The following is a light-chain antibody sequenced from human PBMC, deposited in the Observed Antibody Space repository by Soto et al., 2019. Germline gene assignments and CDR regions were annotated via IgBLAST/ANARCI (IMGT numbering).Light chain of an antibody. CDR1: QSVSSSY. CDR3: QQYGSSPT. J-gene: IGKJ4*01. Sequence: EIVLTQSPGTPSLSPGERATLSCRASQSVSSSYLAWYQQKPGQAPRLLIYGASSRATGIPDRFSGSGSGSGFTLTISRLGPGDFAVYYCQQYGSSPTLGGGTKVEIK. CDR2: GAS. V-gene: IGKV3-20*01.